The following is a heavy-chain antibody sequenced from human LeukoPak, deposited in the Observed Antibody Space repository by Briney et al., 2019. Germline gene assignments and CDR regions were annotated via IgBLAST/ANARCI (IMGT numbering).Heavy chain of an antibody. CDR1: GGSFSGYY. V-gene: IGHV4-59*01. Sequence: PSETLSLTCAVYGGSFSGYYWTWIRQTPGKGLEWIGYVYYNGLTSYNASLRRRLILSVDTARNQVSLKLTSVTAADTAAYYCTREVSTVTFDFWGQGTLVTVSS. J-gene: IGHJ4*02. CDR3: TREVSTVTFDF. CDR2: VYYNGLT. D-gene: IGHD4-17*01.